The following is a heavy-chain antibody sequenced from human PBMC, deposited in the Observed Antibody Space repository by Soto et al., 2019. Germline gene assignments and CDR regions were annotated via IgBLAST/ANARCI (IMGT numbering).Heavy chain of an antibody. CDR2: MNPNSGNT. V-gene: IGHV1-8*01. CDR3: AREKTSYGMDV. J-gene: IGHJ6*02. Sequence: QVQLVQSGAEVKKPGASVKVSCKASGYTFTSYDINWVRQATGQGLEWMGWMNPNSGNTGYAQKFHGRVTMTTNTSIRTAYMELSSLRSADTAVYYCAREKTSYGMDVWGQGTTVTVSS. CDR1: GYTFTSYD.